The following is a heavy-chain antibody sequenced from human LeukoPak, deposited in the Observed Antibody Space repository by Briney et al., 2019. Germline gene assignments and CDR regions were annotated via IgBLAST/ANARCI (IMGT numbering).Heavy chain of an antibody. D-gene: IGHD7-27*01. CDR2: IRFNGN. J-gene: IGHJ4*02. CDR1: GFTFSNYA. CDR3: ARENWDFDF. V-gene: IGHV3-30*02. Sequence: GGSLRLSCAASGFTFSNYAIHWVRQAPGKGLEWVASIRFNGNFYADYVKGRFTISRDNSKSTVSLQMDTLRTEDTALYYCARENWDFDFWGQGTLVTVX.